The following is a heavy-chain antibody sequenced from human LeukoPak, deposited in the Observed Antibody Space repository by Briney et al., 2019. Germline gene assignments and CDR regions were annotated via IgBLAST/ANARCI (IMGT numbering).Heavy chain of an antibody. CDR1: GGTVSSYA. D-gene: IGHD6-19*01. CDR2: IIPIFGIA. J-gene: IGHJ3*02. Sequence: ASVKLSCKAAGGTVSSYAISWVRHAPGPGHGWKGRIIPIFGIATYAKKFQGRVTITADKATSTAYMELSSLRSEDTAVYDCAKVGQWLEGDAFDIWGQGTMVTVSS. V-gene: IGHV1-69*04. CDR3: AKVGQWLEGDAFDI.